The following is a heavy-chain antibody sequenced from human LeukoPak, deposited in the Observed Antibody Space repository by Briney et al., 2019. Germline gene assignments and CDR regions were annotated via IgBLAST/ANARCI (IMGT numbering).Heavy chain of an antibody. Sequence: GASVKVSCKASGGTFSSYAISWVRQAPGQGLEWMGGIIPIFGTATYAQKFQGRVAITADESPSTAYMELSSLRSEDTAVYYCARVGEVYQLLLGSFDYWGQGTLVTVSS. V-gene: IGHV1-69*01. D-gene: IGHD2-2*01. CDR2: IIPIFGTA. CDR3: ARVGEVYQLLLGSFDY. CDR1: GGTFSSYA. J-gene: IGHJ4*02.